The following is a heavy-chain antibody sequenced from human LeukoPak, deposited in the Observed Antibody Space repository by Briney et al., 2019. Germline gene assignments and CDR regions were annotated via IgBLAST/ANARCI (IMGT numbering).Heavy chain of an antibody. Sequence: SETLSLTCTVSGGSISSYYWSWIRQPPGKGLEWTGYIYYSGSTNYNPSLKSRVTISVDTSKNQFSLKLSSVTAADTAVYYCARGSIVVVPAATPRYYYYYGMDVWGQGTTVTVSS. D-gene: IGHD2-2*01. V-gene: IGHV4-59*12. J-gene: IGHJ6*02. CDR1: GGSISSYY. CDR3: ARGSIVVVPAATPRYYYYYGMDV. CDR2: IYYSGST.